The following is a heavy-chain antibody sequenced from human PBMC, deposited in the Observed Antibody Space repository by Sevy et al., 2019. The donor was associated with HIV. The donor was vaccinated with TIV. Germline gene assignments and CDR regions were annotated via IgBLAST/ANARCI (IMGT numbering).Heavy chain of an antibody. D-gene: IGHD2-15*01. V-gene: IGHV3-7*04. CDR2: IKQDESEK. J-gene: IGHJ4*02. CDR3: ARGNGGSLDY. Sequence: GGSLRLSCAASGFSFSSYWMHWVRQAPGKGLEWVANIKQDESEKDYVASVKGRFTISRDIAKNSVYLQMNSLRPEDTAIYYCARGNGGSLDYWGQGTLVTVSS. CDR1: GFSFSSYW.